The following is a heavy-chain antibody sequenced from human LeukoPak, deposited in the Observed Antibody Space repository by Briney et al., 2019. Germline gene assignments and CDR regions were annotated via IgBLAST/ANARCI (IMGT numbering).Heavy chain of an antibody. Sequence: PGRSLRLSCAASGFTLNSYAMNWVRQAPGKGLEWVSTITGATGKTYYAESVKGRFTISRDNSKNTLYLQMNSLTAEDTAVYSCAKSDCGGDCWLIDYWGQGIPVTVSS. CDR1: GFTLNSYA. V-gene: IGHV3-23*01. J-gene: IGHJ4*02. CDR2: ITGATGKT. CDR3: AKSDCGGDCWLIDY. D-gene: IGHD2-21*02.